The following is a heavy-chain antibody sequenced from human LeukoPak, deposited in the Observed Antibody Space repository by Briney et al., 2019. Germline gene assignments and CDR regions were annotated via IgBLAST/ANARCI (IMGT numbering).Heavy chain of an antibody. CDR3: AKPASSGWYYFDY. CDR2: ISYDGSNK. J-gene: IGHJ4*02. V-gene: IGHV3-30*18. Sequence: GRSLRLSCAASGFTFSSYGMHAVRQAPGKGLEWVAVISYDGSNKYYADSVKGRFTISRDNSKNPLYLQMNSLRAEDTAVYYCAKPASSGWYYFDYWGQGTLVTVSS. CDR1: GFTFSSYG. D-gene: IGHD6-19*01.